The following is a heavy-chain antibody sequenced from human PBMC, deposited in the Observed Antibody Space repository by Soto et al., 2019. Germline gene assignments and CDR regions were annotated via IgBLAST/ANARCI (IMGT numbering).Heavy chain of an antibody. V-gene: IGHV1-18*01. Sequence: ASVKVSCKASGYTFTSYGITWVRQAPGQGLAWMGWISAYNGSTNYAQRFQGRVTMSTDTSTNTAYMELRSLRSDDTGFYYCARGKYGGNYWGQGTLVTVSS. J-gene: IGHJ4*02. CDR2: ISAYNGST. CDR1: GYTFTSYG. D-gene: IGHD2-15*01. CDR3: ARGKYGGNY.